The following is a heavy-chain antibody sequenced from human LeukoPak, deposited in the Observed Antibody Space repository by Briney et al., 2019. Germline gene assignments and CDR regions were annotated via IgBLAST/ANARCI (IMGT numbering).Heavy chain of an antibody. Sequence: GGSLRLSCAASGFTFSSYSMNCVRQAPGKGLEWVSSISSSSSYIYYADSVKGRFTISRDNAKNSLYLQMNSLRAEDTAVYYCAKDPIVVVVAATTSNAFDIWGQGTMVTVSS. CDR3: AKDPIVVVVAATTSNAFDI. V-gene: IGHV3-21*01. CDR1: GFTFSSYS. D-gene: IGHD2-15*01. CDR2: ISSSSSYI. J-gene: IGHJ3*02.